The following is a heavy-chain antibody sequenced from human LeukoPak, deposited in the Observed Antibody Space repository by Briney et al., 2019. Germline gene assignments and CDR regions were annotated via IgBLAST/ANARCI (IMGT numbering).Heavy chain of an antibody. J-gene: IGHJ4*02. D-gene: IGHD6-13*01. Sequence: SVKVSCKASGYTFTSYAISWVRQAPGQGLEWMGGIIPIFGTANYAQKFQGRVTITADESTSTAYMELSSLRSEDTAVYYCARDSIAAEEADDTHWGQGTLVTVSS. CDR2: IIPIFGTA. V-gene: IGHV1-69*13. CDR3: ARDSIAAEEADDTH. CDR1: GYTFTSYA.